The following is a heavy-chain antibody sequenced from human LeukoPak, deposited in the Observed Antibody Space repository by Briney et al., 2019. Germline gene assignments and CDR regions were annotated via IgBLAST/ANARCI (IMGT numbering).Heavy chain of an antibody. CDR2: INHSGST. CDR3: ARAIPLGKGDY. D-gene: IGHD2-21*01. Sequence: KTSETLSLTCAVYGGSFSGYYWSWIRQPPGKGLEWIGEINHSGSTNYNLSLKSRVTISVDTSKNQFSLKLSSVTAADTAVYYCARAIPLGKGDYWGQGTLVTVSS. J-gene: IGHJ4*02. V-gene: IGHV4-34*01. CDR1: GGSFSGYY.